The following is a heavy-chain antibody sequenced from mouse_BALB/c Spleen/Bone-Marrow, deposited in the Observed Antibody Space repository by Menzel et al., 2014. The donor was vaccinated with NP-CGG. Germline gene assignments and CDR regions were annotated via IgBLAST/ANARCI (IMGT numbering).Heavy chain of an antibody. V-gene: IGHV1S81*02. J-gene: IGHJ4*01. D-gene: IGHD2-3*01. CDR2: INPSNGRT. Sequence: VQLQQSGAELVKPRASVKLSCKASGYTFTSYWMHWVKQRPGQGLEWIGEINPSNGRTNYNEKFKSKATLTVDKSSSTAYMQLSSLTSEDSAVYYCARASWLLRYYYAMDYWGQGTSVTVSS. CDR1: GYTFTSYW. CDR3: ARASWLLRYYYAMDY.